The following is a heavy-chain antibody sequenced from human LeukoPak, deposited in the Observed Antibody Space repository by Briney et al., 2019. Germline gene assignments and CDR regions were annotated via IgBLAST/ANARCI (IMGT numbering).Heavy chain of an antibody. D-gene: IGHD3-10*02. V-gene: IGHV4-59*01. CDR2: IYYSGST. Sequence: PSETLSLTCTVSGGSISSYYRSWIRQPPGKGLEWIGYIYYSGSTNYNPSLKSRVTISVDTSKNQFSLKLSSVTAADTAVYYCARGVFGEYPFDYWGQGTLVTVSS. CDR3: ARGVFGEYPFDY. CDR1: GGSISSYY. J-gene: IGHJ4*02.